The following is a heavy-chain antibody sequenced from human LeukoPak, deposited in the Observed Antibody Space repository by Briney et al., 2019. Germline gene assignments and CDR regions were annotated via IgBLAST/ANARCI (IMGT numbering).Heavy chain of an antibody. CDR1: ADSVSRNSAA. Sequence: SQTLSLTCAISADSVSRNSAAWNWIRQSPSRGLEWLGRTYYRSKWYNDYAVSVKSRVTLKPDTSKNQFSLQLNSVTPEDTAVHYCARGYSYGYDFHYWGQGTLVTVST. J-gene: IGHJ4*02. CDR3: ARGYSYGYDFHY. D-gene: IGHD5-18*01. CDR2: TYYRSKWYN. V-gene: IGHV6-1*01.